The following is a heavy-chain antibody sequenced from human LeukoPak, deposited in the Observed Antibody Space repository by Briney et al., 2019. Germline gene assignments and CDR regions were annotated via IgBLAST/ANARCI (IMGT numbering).Heavy chain of an antibody. CDR1: GFTFSSYS. Sequence: PGGSLRLSCAASGFTFSSYSMNWVRQAPGKGLEWVSYISSSSSTIYYADSVKGRFTISRDNAKNSLYLQMNSLRAEDTAVYYCASSEDYYYGSNDAFDIWGQGTMVTVSS. D-gene: IGHD3-22*01. J-gene: IGHJ3*02. CDR3: ASSEDYYYGSNDAFDI. V-gene: IGHV3-48*01. CDR2: ISSSSSTI.